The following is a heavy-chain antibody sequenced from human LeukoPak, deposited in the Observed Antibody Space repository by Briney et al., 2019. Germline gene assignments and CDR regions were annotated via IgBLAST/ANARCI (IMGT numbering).Heavy chain of an antibody. CDR1: GFTFNSYA. CDR3: AKSSSRLYYYYGMDV. V-gene: IGHV3-23*01. CDR2: ISGSGGST. Sequence: GGSLRLSCAASGFTFNSYAMNWVRQAPGKGLEWVSAISGSGGSTYYADSVKGRFTISRDNSKNTLYLQMNSLRAEDTAVYYCAKSSSRLYYYYGMDVWGQGTTVTVSS. J-gene: IGHJ6*02. D-gene: IGHD6-19*01.